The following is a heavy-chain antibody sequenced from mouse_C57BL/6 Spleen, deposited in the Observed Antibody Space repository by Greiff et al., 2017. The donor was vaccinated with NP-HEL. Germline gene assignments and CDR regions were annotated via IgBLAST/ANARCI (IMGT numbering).Heavy chain of an antibody. V-gene: IGHV5-16*01. CDR3: ARDECSEPFDY. D-gene: IGHD1-1*01. CDR1: GFTFSDYY. CDR2: INYDGSST. J-gene: IGHJ2*01. Sequence: EVQLQESEGGLVQPGSSMKLSCTASGFTFSDYYMAWVRQVPEKGLEWVANINYDGSSTYYLDSLKSRFIISRDNAKNILYLQMSSLKSEDTATYCCARDECSEPFDYWGQGTTLTVSS.